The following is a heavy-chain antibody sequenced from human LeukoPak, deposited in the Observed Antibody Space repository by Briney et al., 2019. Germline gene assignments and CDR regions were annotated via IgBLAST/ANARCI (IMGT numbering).Heavy chain of an antibody. CDR3: ARSPGYCTNGVCYTNWFDP. CDR2: IIPILGIA. Sequence: GASVKVSCKASGGTFSSYAISWVRQAPGQGLEWMGRIIPILGIANYAQKFQGRVTITADKSTSTAYMELSSLRSEDTAVYYCARSPGYCTNGVCYTNWFDPWGQGTLVTVSS. CDR1: GGTFSSYA. V-gene: IGHV1-69*04. D-gene: IGHD2-8*01. J-gene: IGHJ5*02.